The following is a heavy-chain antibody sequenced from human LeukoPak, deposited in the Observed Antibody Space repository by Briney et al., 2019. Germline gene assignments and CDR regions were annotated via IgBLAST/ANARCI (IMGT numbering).Heavy chain of an antibody. V-gene: IGHV3-23*01. J-gene: IGHJ4*02. D-gene: IGHD6-13*01. CDR2: ISGSGGST. Sequence: GGSLRLSCAASGSTFSSYAMSWVRQAPGKGLEWVSAISGSGGSTYYADSVKGRFTISRDNSKNTLYLQMNSLRAEDTAVYYCAKVSGIAAAGTLGCWGQGTLVTVSS. CDR1: GSTFSSYA. CDR3: AKVSGIAAAGTLGC.